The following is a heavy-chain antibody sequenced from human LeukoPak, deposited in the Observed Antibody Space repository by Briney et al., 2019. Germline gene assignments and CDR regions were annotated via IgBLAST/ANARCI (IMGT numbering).Heavy chain of an antibody. CDR2: ISSSSSYI. V-gene: IGHV3-21*01. D-gene: IGHD6-6*01. J-gene: IGHJ4*02. CDR3: ARDMEGNPSSSSSPDY. Sequence: PGGSLRLSCAASGFTFSSYSMNWARQAPGKGLEWVSSISSSSSYIYYADSVKGRFTISRDNAKNSLYLQMNSLRAEVTAVYYCARDMEGNPSSSSSPDYWGQGTLVTVSS. CDR1: GFTFSSYS.